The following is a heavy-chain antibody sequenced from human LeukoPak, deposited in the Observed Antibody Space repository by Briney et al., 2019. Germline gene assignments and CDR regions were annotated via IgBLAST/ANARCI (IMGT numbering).Heavy chain of an antibody. CDR2: ISYDGSNK. CDR1: GSTFSSYA. J-gene: IGHJ4*02. CDR3: ARDSGGD. Sequence: GRSLRLSCAASGSTFSSYAMHWVRQAPGKGLEWVAVISYDGSNKYCADSVKGRFTISRDNSKNTLYLQMNSLRAEDTAVYYCARDSGGDWGQGTLVTVSS. D-gene: IGHD3-10*01. V-gene: IGHV3-30-3*01.